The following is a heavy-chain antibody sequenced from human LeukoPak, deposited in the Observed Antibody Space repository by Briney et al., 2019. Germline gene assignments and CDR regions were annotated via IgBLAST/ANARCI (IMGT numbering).Heavy chain of an antibody. CDR1: GFTFSSYA. J-gene: IGHJ3*02. CDR3: AKDIAFGGFILYDAFDI. D-gene: IGHD3-16*02. Sequence: PGGSLRLSCAASGFTFSSYAMGWVRQAPVKGLEWVSAISGSGGSTYYADSVKGRFTISRDNSKNTLYLQMNSLRAEDTAVYYCAKDIAFGGFILYDAFDIWGQGTMVTVSS. CDR2: ISGSGGST. V-gene: IGHV3-23*01.